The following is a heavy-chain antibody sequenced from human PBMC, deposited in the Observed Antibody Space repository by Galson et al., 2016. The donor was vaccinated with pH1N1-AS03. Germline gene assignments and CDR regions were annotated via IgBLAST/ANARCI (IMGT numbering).Heavy chain of an antibody. CDR2: IRIHRRGDT. CDR3: ARQDYDDYYFNGMDV. Sequence: SVKVSCKASGYNFATYGVSWVRQAPGRGPEWMGWIRIHRRGDTHYAQNSRDRATMTMDTSTNLAYLELRALRSDDTAIYYCARQDYDDYYFNGMDVWGQGTTVIVSS. D-gene: IGHD4-17*01. J-gene: IGHJ6*02. V-gene: IGHV1-18*04. CDR1: GYNFATYG.